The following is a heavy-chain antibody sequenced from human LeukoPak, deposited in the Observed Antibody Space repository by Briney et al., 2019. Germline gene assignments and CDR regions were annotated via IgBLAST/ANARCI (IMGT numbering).Heavy chain of an antibody. D-gene: IGHD3-10*01. V-gene: IGHV1-69*05. CDR2: IIPIFGTA. Sequence: AASVKVSCKASGGTFSSYAISWVRQAPGQGLEWMGGIIPIFGTANYAQKFQGRVTITTDESTSTAYMELSSLRSEDTAVYYCASVAMVRGVAFYYYYYGMDVWGQGTTVTVSS. J-gene: IGHJ6*02. CDR1: GGTFSSYA. CDR3: ASVAMVRGVAFYYYYYGMDV.